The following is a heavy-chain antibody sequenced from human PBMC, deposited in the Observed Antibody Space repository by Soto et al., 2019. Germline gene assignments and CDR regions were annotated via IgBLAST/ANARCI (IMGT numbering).Heavy chain of an antibody. V-gene: IGHV3-23*01. D-gene: IGHD6-13*01. Sequence: GGSLRLSCAASGFTFSSYGMSWVRQAPGKGLEWVSAISGSGGSTYYADSVKGRFTFSRDNSKNTLYLQMNSLRAEDTAVYYCAKGSGSSWYSTWGQGTLVTVSS. CDR3: AKGSGSSWYST. CDR2: ISGSGGST. J-gene: IGHJ4*02. CDR1: GFTFSSYG.